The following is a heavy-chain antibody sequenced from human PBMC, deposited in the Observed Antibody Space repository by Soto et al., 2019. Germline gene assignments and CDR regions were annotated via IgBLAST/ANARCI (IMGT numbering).Heavy chain of an antibody. J-gene: IGHJ2*01. Sequence: PGGSMRLSCAACGLTFSSYDVPWVRQATGKGLEWVSLIGTAGDTYYPGSVKGRFTVSRENAQNSLYLQMNSLRAGDTAVYYCIRGRVECSGYAFSLWGHGTLVTVSS. CDR1: GLTFSSYD. CDR3: IRGRVECSGYAFSL. D-gene: IGHD5-12*01. CDR2: IGTAGDT. V-gene: IGHV3-13*04.